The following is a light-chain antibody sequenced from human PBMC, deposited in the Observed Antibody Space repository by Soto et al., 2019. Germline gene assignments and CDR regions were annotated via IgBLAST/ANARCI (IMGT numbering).Light chain of an antibody. CDR2: EVT. Sequence: QSALTQPASVSGSPGQSITISCTGASSDIGGYNYVSWYQHHPGKAPKLLIYEVTNRPSGVSNRFSGSKSGKTASLTISGLQAEDEADYYCSSYTTSGSLFYVFGTGTK. V-gene: IGLV2-14*01. CDR3: SSYTTSGSLFYV. J-gene: IGLJ1*01. CDR1: SSDIGGYNY.